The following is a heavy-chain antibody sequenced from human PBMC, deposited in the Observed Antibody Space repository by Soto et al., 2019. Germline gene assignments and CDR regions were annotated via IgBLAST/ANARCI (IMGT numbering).Heavy chain of an antibody. Sequence: SDTLSLSCAFSGDSICSYYCMWILQPPGKGLESIGYLYYGRSANYNPSLKSRVTLSVDTSTNHCSLTLSSMTAADTAVYYCALRPMAVVPEYWGQGTLVTVS. J-gene: IGHJ4*02. CDR1: GDSICSYY. V-gene: IGHV4-59*07. CDR2: LYYGRSA. CDR3: ALRPMAVVPEY. D-gene: IGHD2-2*01.